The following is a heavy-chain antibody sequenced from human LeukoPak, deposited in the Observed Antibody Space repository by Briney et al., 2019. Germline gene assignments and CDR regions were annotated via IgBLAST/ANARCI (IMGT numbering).Heavy chain of an antibody. J-gene: IGHJ4*02. CDR1: GFTFSIFA. CDR3: AKTDYYDSSGYVHFDF. Sequence: PGGPLRLSCAASGFTFSIFAVSWVRHAPGEGREWVSTMGGSGASTYHTDSVKGRSTISRDNSTNTLFLQMNSLGAEDTDVYFCAKTDYYDSSGYVHFDFWGQASLVAVSS. D-gene: IGHD3-22*01. V-gene: IGHV3-23*01. CDR2: MGGSGAST.